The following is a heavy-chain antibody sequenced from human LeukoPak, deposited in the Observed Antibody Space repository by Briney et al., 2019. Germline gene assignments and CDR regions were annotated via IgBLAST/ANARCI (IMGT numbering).Heavy chain of an antibody. V-gene: IGHV4-61*01. CDR2: IYYSGST. J-gene: IGHJ6*03. CDR3: ARDQGSWNYYYYMDV. Sequence: SETLSLTRTVSGDSFTSVTDYWAWIRQPPGKGLEWIGYIYYSGSTNYNPSLKSRVTISVDTSKNQFSLKLSSVTAADTAVYYCARDQGSWNYYYYMDVWGKGTTVTVSS. D-gene: IGHD1-1*01. CDR1: GDSFTSVTDY.